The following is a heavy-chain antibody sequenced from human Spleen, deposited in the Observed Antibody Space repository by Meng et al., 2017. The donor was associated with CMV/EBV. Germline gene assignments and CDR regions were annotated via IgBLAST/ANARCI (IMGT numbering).Heavy chain of an antibody. V-gene: IGHV3-21*01. D-gene: IGHD2-21*01. CDR1: GFTSSSYS. CDR3: ARIRGGDNSYFDY. CDR2: ISSSSSFI. Sequence: GRSLRLSCEASGFTSSSYSMNWVRQAPGKGLEWVSSISSSSSFIYDADSVKGRFTISRDNAKNSLYLQMNSLRAEDTAVYYCARIRGGDNSYFDYWGQGTLVTVSS. J-gene: IGHJ4*02.